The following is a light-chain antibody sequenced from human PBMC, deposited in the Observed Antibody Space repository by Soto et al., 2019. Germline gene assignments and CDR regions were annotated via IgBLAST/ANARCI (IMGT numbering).Light chain of an antibody. CDR2: ENN. CDR1: SSNIGKNY. J-gene: IGLJ3*02. Sequence: QSVLTQPPSVSAAPGQTVTISCSGSSSNIGKNYVSWYQQLPGTAPKFLIYENNKRPSGIPDRFSGSKSGTSATLTITGLQTGDEADYYCGTWDSSLSAGVFGGGTQLTVL. CDR3: GTWDSSLSAGV. V-gene: IGLV1-51*02.